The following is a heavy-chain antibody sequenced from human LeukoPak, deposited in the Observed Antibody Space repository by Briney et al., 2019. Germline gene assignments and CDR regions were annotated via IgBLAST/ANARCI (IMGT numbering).Heavy chain of an antibody. J-gene: IGHJ5*02. CDR3: AGTLGYCSSTSCYDNWFDP. CDR1: GGSISSYY. D-gene: IGHD2-2*01. V-gene: IGHV4-59*01. CDR2: VYYSGST. Sequence: SETLSPTCTVSGGSISSYYWSWIRQPPGKGLEWIGYVYYSGSTNYNPSLKSRVTISVDTSKNQFSLKLSSVTAADTAVYYCAGTLGYCSSTSCYDNWFDPWGQGTLVTVSS.